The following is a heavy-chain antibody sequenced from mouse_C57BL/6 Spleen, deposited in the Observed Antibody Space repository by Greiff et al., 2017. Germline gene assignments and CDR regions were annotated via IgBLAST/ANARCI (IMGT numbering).Heavy chain of an antibody. CDR3: ARFDYDCLYYAMDY. J-gene: IGHJ4*01. Sequence: VQLQQSGAELVKPGASVKISCKASGYAFSSYWMNWVKQRPGKGLEWIGQIYPGDGDTNYNGKFKGKATLTADKSSSTAYMQLSSLTSEDSAVYFCARFDYDCLYYAMDYWGQGTSVTVSS. D-gene: IGHD2-4*01. CDR2: IYPGDGDT. CDR1: GYAFSSYW. V-gene: IGHV1-80*01.